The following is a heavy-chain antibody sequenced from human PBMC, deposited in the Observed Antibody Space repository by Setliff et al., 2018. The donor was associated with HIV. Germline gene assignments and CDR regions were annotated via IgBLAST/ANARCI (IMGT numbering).Heavy chain of an antibody. CDR1: GGSISGYY. V-gene: IGHV4-4*07. CDR3: ARGWELEGYCYYYMDV. CDR2: IYTSGST. Sequence: PSETLSLTCAVSGGSISGYYWNWIRQSAGKGLEWIGRIYTSGSTKYNPSFESRVTLSVDTLKNQVSLKVSSVTAADTAVYYCARGWELEGYCYYYMDVWGKGTTVTVSS. J-gene: IGHJ6*03. D-gene: IGHD1-26*01.